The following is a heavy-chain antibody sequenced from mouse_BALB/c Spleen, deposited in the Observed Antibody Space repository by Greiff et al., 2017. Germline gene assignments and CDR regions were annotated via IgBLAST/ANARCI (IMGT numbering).Heavy chain of an antibody. CDR3: ARDNYGSGYFDY. D-gene: IGHD1-1*01. CDR2: ISDGGSYT. Sequence: EVKLMESGGGLVKPGGSLKLSCAASGFTFSDYYMYWVRQTPEKRLEWVATISDGGSYTYYPDSVKGRFTISRDNAKNNLYLQMSSLKSEDTAMYYCARDNYGSGYFDYWGQGTTLTVSS. CDR1: GFTFSDYY. V-gene: IGHV5-4*02. J-gene: IGHJ2*01.